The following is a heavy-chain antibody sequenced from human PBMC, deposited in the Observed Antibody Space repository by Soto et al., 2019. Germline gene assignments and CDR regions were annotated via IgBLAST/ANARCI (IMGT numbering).Heavy chain of an antibody. CDR2: ISYDGSNK. CDR1: GFTFSSYG. V-gene: IGHV3-30*18. CDR3: AKLAYDFWSGYRTVHYYYGMDV. Sequence: QVQLVESGGGVVQPGRSLRLSCAASGFTFSSYGMHWVRQAPGKGLEWVAVISYDGSNKYYADSVKGRFTISRDNSNNPLYLQMNSLRAEDTAVYYCAKLAYDFWSGYRTVHYYYGMDVWGQGTTVTVSS. D-gene: IGHD3-3*01. J-gene: IGHJ6*02.